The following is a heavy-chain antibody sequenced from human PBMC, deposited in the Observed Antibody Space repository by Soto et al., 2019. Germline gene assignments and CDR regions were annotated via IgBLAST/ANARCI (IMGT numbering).Heavy chain of an antibody. CDR3: ARETLRDAIDI. Sequence: GGSLRLSCVASGFYFRSYEMSWVRQAPGKGLEWVSNIRANDESIYYADSVKGRVSVSRDNAKNSLFLEMNSLRVDDTAAYYCARETLRDAIDIWGQGTMVTVSS. J-gene: IGHJ3*02. CDR2: IRANDESI. CDR1: GFYFRSYE. V-gene: IGHV3-48*03.